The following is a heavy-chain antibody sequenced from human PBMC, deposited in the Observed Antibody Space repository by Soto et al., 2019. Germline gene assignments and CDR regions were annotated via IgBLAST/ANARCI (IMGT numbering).Heavy chain of an antibody. CDR3: AKLRAFSSGWPYYFDY. CDR2: ISAYDGRT. Sequence: QVQLVQSGAEVKKPGASVKVACKASGYSLTNYGMSWVRQAPGQGLEWMGWISAYDGRTTYAPKLRGRVTMTTDTSTNTAYMELRSLRSDDTAVYYCAKLRAFSSGWPYYFDYWGQGTLVSVSS. CDR1: GYSLTNYG. D-gene: IGHD6-19*01. J-gene: IGHJ4*02. V-gene: IGHV1-18*01.